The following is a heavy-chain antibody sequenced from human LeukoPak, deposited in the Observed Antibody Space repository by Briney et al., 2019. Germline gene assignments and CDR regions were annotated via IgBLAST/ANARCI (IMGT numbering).Heavy chain of an antibody. D-gene: IGHD6-19*01. Sequence: PGGSLRVSCAASEFIFSDYAMGWVRQARGKGLEWVSTIDKTTYPTFYADSVKGRFTISRDNSKNTLYLQMNSLRTEDTAVYFCAKFEGATIPGWFNDYWGQGILVTVSS. CDR2: IDKTTYPT. CDR1: EFIFSDYA. CDR3: AKFEGATIPGWFNDY. V-gene: IGHV3-23*05. J-gene: IGHJ4*02.